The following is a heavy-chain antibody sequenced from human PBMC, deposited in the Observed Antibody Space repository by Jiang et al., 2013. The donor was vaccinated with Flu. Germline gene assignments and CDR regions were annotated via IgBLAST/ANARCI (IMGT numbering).Heavy chain of an antibody. CDR2: ISYDGSNK. CDR3: ASVEVVVAATGVY. Sequence: QLVEVWGXRGPAWEVPXDSPVQRLDSPSVATGMHWVRQAPGKGLEWVAVISYDGSNKYYADSVKGRFTISRDNSKNTLYLQMNSLRAEDTAVYYCASVEVVVAATGVYWGQGTLVTVSS. V-gene: IGHV3-33*05. D-gene: IGHD2-15*01. CDR1: DSPSVATG. J-gene: IGHJ4*02.